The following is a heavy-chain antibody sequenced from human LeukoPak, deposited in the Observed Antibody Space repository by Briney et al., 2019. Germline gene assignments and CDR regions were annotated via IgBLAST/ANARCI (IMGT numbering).Heavy chain of an antibody. J-gene: IGHJ4*02. V-gene: IGHV3-23*01. CDR3: AKDPADDFWSGYYTYFDY. Sequence: GGSLRLSCAASGFTFSSYAMSWVRQAPGKGLEWVSAISGSGGSTYYADSVEGRFTTSRDNSKNTLYLQMNSLRAEDTAVYYCAKDPADDFWSGYYTYFDYWGQGTLVTVSS. D-gene: IGHD3-3*01. CDR2: ISGSGGST. CDR1: GFTFSSYA.